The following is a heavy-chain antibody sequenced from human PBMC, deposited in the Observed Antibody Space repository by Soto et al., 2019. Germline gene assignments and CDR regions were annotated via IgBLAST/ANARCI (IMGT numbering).Heavy chain of an antibody. J-gene: IGHJ4*02. V-gene: IGHV3-23*01. Sequence: EVQLLESGGGLVQPGGSLRLSCAASGFTFSSYAMSWVRQAPGKGLEWVSAISGSGGSSYYADSVKGRFTISRDNSKNTLYLQMNSLRAEDTAVYYCAKDPGEGWLQNYFDYWGQGTLVTVSS. D-gene: IGHD3-22*01. CDR1: GFTFSSYA. CDR3: AKDPGEGWLQNYFDY. CDR2: ISGSGGSS.